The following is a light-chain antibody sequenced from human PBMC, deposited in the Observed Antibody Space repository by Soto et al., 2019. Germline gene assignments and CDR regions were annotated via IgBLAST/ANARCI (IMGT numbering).Light chain of an antibody. CDR1: QSVSSNY. CDR2: GAS. Sequence: EIVLTQSPGTPSLSPGEKATLSCRASQSVSSNYLAWYQQKPGQAPRPLIYGASSRAIGIPDRFSGSGSGTDFTLTISRLEPEDFAVYYCQQYGSLPWTFGQGTKVDIK. V-gene: IGKV3-20*01. J-gene: IGKJ1*01. CDR3: QQYGSLPWT.